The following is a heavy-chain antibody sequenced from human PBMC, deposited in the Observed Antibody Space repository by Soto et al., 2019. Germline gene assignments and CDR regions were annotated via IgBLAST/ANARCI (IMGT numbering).Heavy chain of an antibody. CDR2: ISSSSSTI. Sequence: GGSLRLSCAASGFTFSSYSMNWVRQAPGKGLEWVSYISSSSSTIYYADSVKGQFTISRDNAKNSLYLQMNSLRAEDTAVYYCARDRGTTSLYFDYWGQGTLVTVSS. D-gene: IGHD1-7*01. V-gene: IGHV3-48*01. CDR3: ARDRGTTSLYFDY. J-gene: IGHJ4*02. CDR1: GFTFSSYS.